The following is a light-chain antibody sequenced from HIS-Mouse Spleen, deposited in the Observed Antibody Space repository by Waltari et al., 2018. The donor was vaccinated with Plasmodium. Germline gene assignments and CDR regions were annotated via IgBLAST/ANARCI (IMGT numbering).Light chain of an antibody. CDR1: RRDVGSYNL. Sequence: QSALTQPASVSGSPGQSITISCTGPRRDVGSYNLFSWYQQHPGKAPKLMIYEGSKRPSGVSNRFSGSKSGNTASLTISGLQAEDEADYYCCSYAGSSTFVVFGGGTKLTVL. V-gene: IGLV2-23*03. J-gene: IGLJ2*01. CDR2: EGS. CDR3: CSYAGSSTFVV.